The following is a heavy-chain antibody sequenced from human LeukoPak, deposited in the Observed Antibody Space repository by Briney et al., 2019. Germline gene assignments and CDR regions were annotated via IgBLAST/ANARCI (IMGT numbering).Heavy chain of an antibody. J-gene: IGHJ4*02. Sequence: SQTLSLTCAISGDSVSSNSATWTWIRQSPSRGLEWLGRTYYRSKWYNDYAVSVKSRITINPDTSRNQFSLQLNSVTPEDTAVYYCARGSSSNSWYFDYWGQGTLVTVSS. D-gene: IGHD6-13*01. CDR1: GDSVSSNSAT. V-gene: IGHV6-1*01. CDR2: TYYRSKWYN. CDR3: ARGSSSNSWYFDY.